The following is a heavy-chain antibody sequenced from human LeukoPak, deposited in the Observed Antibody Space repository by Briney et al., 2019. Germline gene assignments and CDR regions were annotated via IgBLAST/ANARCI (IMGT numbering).Heavy chain of an antibody. CDR3: ARGDDSGYYDYFDY. D-gene: IGHD3-22*01. J-gene: IGHJ4*02. CDR2: IRGSGGST. V-gene: IGHV3-23*01. Sequence: PGGSLRLSCAASGFTLSNYAMNWVRQAPGKGLEWVSVIRGSGGSTYYADSVKGRFTISRDFSKNTVFLHMNSLRAEDTAMYYCARGDDSGYYDYFDYWGQGALVTVSS. CDR1: GFTLSNYA.